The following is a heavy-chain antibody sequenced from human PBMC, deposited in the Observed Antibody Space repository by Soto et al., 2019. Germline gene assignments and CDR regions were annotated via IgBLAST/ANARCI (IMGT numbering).Heavy chain of an antibody. V-gene: IGHV4-30-2*01. Sequence: SETLSLTCTVSGGSISSGGHSWSWIRQPPGKGLEWIGYISHSGSTYYNPSLKSRVTISVDTSKNQFSLKLTSVTAADTAVYYCARDKITGLFDYWGQGTLVTVSS. CDR2: ISHSGST. CDR1: GGSISSGGHS. J-gene: IGHJ4*02. D-gene: IGHD2-8*02. CDR3: ARDKITGLFDY.